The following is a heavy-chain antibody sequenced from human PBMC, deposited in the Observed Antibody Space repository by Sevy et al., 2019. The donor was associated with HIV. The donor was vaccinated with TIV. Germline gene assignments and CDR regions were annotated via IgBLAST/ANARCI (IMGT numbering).Heavy chain of an antibody. D-gene: IGHD3-22*01. V-gene: IGHV1-46*01. Sequence: ASVKVSCKASGYTFPSYYMHWVRQAPGQGLEWMGIINPSGGSTSYAQKFQGRVTMTRDTSTSTVYMELSSQGSEDTAGYYWARVYYDDYSGEGYWGQGTLVTVSS. CDR2: INPSGGST. CDR1: GYTFPSYY. J-gene: IGHJ4*02. CDR3: ARVYYDDYSGEGY.